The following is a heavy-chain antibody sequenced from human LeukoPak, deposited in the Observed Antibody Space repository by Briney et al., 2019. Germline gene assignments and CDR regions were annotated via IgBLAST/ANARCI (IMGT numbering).Heavy chain of an antibody. CDR1: GFTVSSTY. D-gene: IGHD2-2*01. V-gene: IGHV3-66*01. J-gene: IGHJ4*02. CDR3: ARGQCSSPSCRYFDY. Sequence: GGSLRLSCAASGFTVSSTYMNWVRQAPGKGLEWVSVITSGGNSYYSDSVKGRFTISRDNSKNTLYLQMNSLRAEDTAVYYCARGQCSSPSCRYFDYWGQGTLVTVSS. CDR2: ITSGGNS.